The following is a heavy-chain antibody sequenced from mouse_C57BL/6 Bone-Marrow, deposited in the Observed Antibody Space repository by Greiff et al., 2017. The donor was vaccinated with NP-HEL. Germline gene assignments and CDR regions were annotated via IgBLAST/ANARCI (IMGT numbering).Heavy chain of an antibody. CDR1: GYTFTDYY. Sequence: EVQLQQSGPVLVKPGASVKMSCKASGYTFTDYYMNWVKQSPGKSLEWIGVINPYNGGTSYTQKFKGKATLTVDNSSSTAYLALHRLTSEDSAVYYCARASSHAWFAYWCQGNLVTVSA. V-gene: IGHV1-19*01. CDR2: INPYNGGT. J-gene: IGHJ3*01. CDR3: ARASSHAWFAY. D-gene: IGHD1-1*01.